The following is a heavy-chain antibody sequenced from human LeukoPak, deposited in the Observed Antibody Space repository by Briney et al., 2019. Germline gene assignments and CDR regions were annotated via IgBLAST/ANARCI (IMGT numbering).Heavy chain of an antibody. J-gene: IGHJ4*02. CDR2: INPNSGGT. Sequence: GASVKVSCKASGYTFTGYYMHWVRQAPGQGLEWMGWINPNSGGTNYAQKFQGRVTMTRDTSISTAYVELSRLRSDDTAVYYCARDTALRYFDWLPSGVTYYFDYWGQGTLVTVSS. CDR1: GYTFTGYY. V-gene: IGHV1-2*02. CDR3: ARDTALRYFDWLPSGVTYYFDY. D-gene: IGHD3-9*01.